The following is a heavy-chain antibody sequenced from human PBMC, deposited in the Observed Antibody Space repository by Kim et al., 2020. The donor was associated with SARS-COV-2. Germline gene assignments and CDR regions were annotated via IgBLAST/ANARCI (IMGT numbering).Heavy chain of an antibody. CDR1: GYTFTSYA. Sequence: ASVKVSCKASGYTFTSYAMHWVRQAPGQRLEWMGWINAGNGNTKYSQKFQGRVTITRDTSASTAYMELSSLRSEDTAVYYCARVGIAVAGTGPGRTYYYYGMDVWGQGTTVTVSS. J-gene: IGHJ6*02. D-gene: IGHD6-19*01. CDR3: ARVGIAVAGTGPGRTYYYYGMDV. CDR2: INAGNGNT. V-gene: IGHV1-3*01.